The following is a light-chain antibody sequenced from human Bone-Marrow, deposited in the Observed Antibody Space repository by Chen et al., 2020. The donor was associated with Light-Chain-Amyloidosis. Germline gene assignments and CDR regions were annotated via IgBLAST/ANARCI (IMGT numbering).Light chain of an antibody. Sequence: SYVLTQPSSVSVAPGQTATIACGGNNIGSTSVQWYQQTPGQAPLLVVYDDSDRPSGIPERLSGSNSGNTATLTISRVVAGDEADYYCQVWDRSSDRPVFGGGTKLTVL. CDR3: QVWDRSSDRPV. CDR2: DDS. J-gene: IGLJ3*02. CDR1: NIGSTS. V-gene: IGLV3-21*02.